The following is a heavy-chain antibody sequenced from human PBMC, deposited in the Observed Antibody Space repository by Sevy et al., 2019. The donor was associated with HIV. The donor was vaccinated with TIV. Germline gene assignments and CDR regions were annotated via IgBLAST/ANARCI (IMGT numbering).Heavy chain of an antibody. Sequence: ASVKVSCKVSGYTLTKLSIDWVRQAPGKALEWMGEFDPQDVKTISSQRFQGRLTMTVDKSTDTAYMGLSSLTSEDTAVYYCATVGLRYFSGSSSYQGDWFDPWGQGTLVTVSS. CDR3: ATVGLRYFSGSSSYQGDWFDP. D-gene: IGHD2-15*01. CDR1: GYTLTKLS. J-gene: IGHJ5*02. V-gene: IGHV1-24*01. CDR2: FDPQDVKT.